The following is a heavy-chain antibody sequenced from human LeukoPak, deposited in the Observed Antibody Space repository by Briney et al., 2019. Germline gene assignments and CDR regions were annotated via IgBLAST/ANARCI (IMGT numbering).Heavy chain of an antibody. CDR1: GGSISSGGYY. D-gene: IGHD3-10*01. J-gene: IGHJ4*02. Sequence: SQTLSLTCTVSGGSISSGGYYWSWIRQHPGKGLEWIGYIYYSGSTYYNPSLKSRVTISVDTSKNQFSLKLSSVTAAAPAVYSCAGPRITMVGAPDSIDYGGQGPLVPVSS. CDR3: AGPRITMVGAPDSIDY. CDR2: IYYSGST. V-gene: IGHV4-31*03.